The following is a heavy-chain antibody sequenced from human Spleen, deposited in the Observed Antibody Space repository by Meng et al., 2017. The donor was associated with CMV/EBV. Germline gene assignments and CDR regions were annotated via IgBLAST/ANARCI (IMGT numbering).Heavy chain of an antibody. J-gene: IGHJ4*02. CDR3: ATYSRAPAAMRAYFDY. D-gene: IGHD2-2*01. CDR2: ICYGANT. CDR1: GFIVSSNY. V-gene: IGHV3-53*05. Sequence: GESLKISCAASGFIVSSNYMSWVRQAPGKGLEWVSVICYGANTYYADPVKGRFTISRDNSRNTLYLQMSSLRREDTAVYYCATYSRAPAAMRAYFDYWGLGTLVTVSS.